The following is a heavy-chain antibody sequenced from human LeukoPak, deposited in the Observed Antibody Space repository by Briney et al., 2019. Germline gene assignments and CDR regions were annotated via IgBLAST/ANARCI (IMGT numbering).Heavy chain of an antibody. D-gene: IGHD3-10*01. CDR2: IYYSGST. CDR3: ARVRDQSARGLWFGELLPPYFDY. Sequence: SETLSLTCTVSGGSISNYYWTWIRQPPGKGLEWIGYIYYSGSTNYNPSLKSRVTISVDTSKNQFSLKLSSVTAADTAVYYCARVRDQSARGLWFGELLPPYFDYWGQGTLVTVSS. V-gene: IGHV4-59*01. CDR1: GGSISNYY. J-gene: IGHJ4*02.